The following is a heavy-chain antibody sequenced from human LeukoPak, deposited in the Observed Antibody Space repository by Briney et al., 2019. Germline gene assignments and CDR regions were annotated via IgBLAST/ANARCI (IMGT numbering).Heavy chain of an antibody. V-gene: IGHV4-34*01. CDR1: GEPFNGYY. D-gene: IGHD2-15*01. CDR3: ASHLRFRGGYFDY. J-gene: IGHJ4*02. CDR2: INHSGST. Sequence: SETLSLTCAVYGEPFNGYYWSWIRRPPGKGLEWIGEINHSGSTNYNPSLKSRVTISVDTSKNQFSLKLSSVTAADTAVYYCASHLRFRGGYFDYWGQGTLVTVSS.